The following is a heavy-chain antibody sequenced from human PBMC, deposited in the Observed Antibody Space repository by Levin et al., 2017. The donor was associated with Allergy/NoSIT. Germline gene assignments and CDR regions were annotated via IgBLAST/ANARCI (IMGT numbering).Heavy chain of an antibody. D-gene: IGHD2-8*01. J-gene: IGHJ4*02. CDR1: GFTFSTYW. CDR3: ARGVASPFLGVGDY. CDR2: IKQDGSEE. V-gene: IGHV3-7*01. Sequence: PGGSLRLSCAASGFTFSTYWMSWVRQAPGKGLEWVANIKQDGSEEYYVDSVKGRFTISRDNAKNSVYLQMNSLGAEDTAVYYCARGVASPFLGVGDYWGQGTLVTVSS.